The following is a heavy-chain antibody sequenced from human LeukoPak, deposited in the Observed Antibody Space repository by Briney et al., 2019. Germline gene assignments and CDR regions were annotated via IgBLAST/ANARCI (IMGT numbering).Heavy chain of an antibody. CDR3: AKDYRDSSSSDY. V-gene: IGHV3-23*01. CDR1: GFTFSSYA. Sequence: GGSLRLSCVASGFTFSSYAMGWVRQAPGKGLEWVSAISGSGGSTYYADSVKGRFTISRDNSKNTLYLQMNSLRAEDTAVYYWAKDYRDSSSSDYWGQGTLVTVSS. D-gene: IGHD6-13*01. J-gene: IGHJ4*02. CDR2: ISGSGGST.